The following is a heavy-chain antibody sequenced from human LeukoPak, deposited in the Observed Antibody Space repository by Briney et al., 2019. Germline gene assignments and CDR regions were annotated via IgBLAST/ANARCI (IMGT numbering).Heavy chain of an antibody. V-gene: IGHV3-9*01. D-gene: IGHD6-6*01. CDR1: GFTFDDYA. Sequence: GGSLRLSCAASGFTFDDYAMHWVRQAPGKGLEWVSGINWNSDRIGNADSVKGRFTISRDNAKNSLYLQMNSLRAEDTALYYCAKDSSSSPYYGMDVWGQGTTVTVSS. CDR3: AKDSSSSPYYGMDV. CDR2: INWNSDRI. J-gene: IGHJ6*02.